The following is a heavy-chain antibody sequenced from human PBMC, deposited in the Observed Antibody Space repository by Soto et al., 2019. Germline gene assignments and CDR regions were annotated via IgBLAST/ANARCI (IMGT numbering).Heavy chain of an antibody. V-gene: IGHV4-59*01. D-gene: IGHD3-3*01. J-gene: IGHJ3*02. Sequence: PSETLSLTCTVSGGSISSYYWSWIRQPPGKGLEWIGYIYYSGSTNYNPSLKSRVTISVDTSKNQFSLKLSSVTAADTAVYYCARASKGPTYYDFWSGHSNAFDIWGQGTMVTVSS. CDR1: GGSISSYY. CDR2: IYYSGST. CDR3: ARASKGPTYYDFWSGHSNAFDI.